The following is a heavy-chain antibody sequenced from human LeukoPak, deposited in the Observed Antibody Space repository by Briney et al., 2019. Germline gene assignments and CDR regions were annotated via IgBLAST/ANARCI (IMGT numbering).Heavy chain of an antibody. J-gene: IGHJ4*02. CDR2: FSAYIGNT. CDR3: ARLAHRSTIFGGAPTPLNY. V-gene: IGHV1-18*01. CDR1: VYTFTIYV. D-gene: IGHD3-3*01. Sequence: ASVKLSSTASVYTFTIYVITWVRRAPGQRLGWSVGFSAYIGNTNYAKKLQGRVTMTTDTSTSTAYMELRSLRTDDTAVYYCARLAHRSTIFGGAPTPLNYWGQGTLVTVSS.